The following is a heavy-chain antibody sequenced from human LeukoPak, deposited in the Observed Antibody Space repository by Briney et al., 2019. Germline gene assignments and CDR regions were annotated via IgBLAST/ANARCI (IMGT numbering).Heavy chain of an antibody. CDR3: ARDLGGIVEVTATLFDY. J-gene: IGHJ4*02. V-gene: IGHV1-2*02. Sequence: ASVKVSCKASGYTFTGYYMHWVRQAPGQGLEWMGWINPNSGGTNYAQKFQGRVTMTRDTSISTAYMELSRLRSDDTAVYYCARDLGGIVEVTATLFDYWGQGTLVTVSS. D-gene: IGHD2-21*02. CDR2: INPNSGGT. CDR1: GYTFTGYY.